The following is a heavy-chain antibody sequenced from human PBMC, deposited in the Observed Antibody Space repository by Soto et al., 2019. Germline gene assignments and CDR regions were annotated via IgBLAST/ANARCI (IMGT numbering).Heavy chain of an antibody. J-gene: IGHJ4*02. CDR2: IYYSGST. D-gene: IGHD3-22*01. Sequence: SETLSLTCTVSGGSISSYYWSWIRQPPGKGLEWIGYIYYSGSTNYNPSLKSRVTISVDTSKNQFSLKLSSVTAADTAVYYCARLDYDSSGYCYFDYWGQGTLVTVSS. CDR3: ARLDYDSSGYCYFDY. CDR1: GGSISSYY. V-gene: IGHV4-59*01.